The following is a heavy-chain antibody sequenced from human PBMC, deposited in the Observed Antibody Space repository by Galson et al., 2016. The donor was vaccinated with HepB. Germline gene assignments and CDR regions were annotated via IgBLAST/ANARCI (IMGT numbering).Heavy chain of an antibody. CDR1: GFPFSSYA. D-gene: IGHD3-3*01. CDR2: VSGSGFIT. V-gene: IGHV3-23*01. Sequence: SLRLSCAASGFPFSSYAMSWVRQAPGKGLEWVSAVSGSGFITYYADSVKGRYIISRANSKNTLYLQINSLGADDTAVYYCARELVIIGTTHWFDPWGQGTRVTVSS. CDR3: ARELVIIGTTHWFDP. J-gene: IGHJ5*02.